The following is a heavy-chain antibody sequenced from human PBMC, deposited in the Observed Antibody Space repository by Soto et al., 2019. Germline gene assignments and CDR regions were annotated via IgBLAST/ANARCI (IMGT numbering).Heavy chain of an antibody. J-gene: IGHJ4*02. CDR3: GRGRSGELVIFY. D-gene: IGHD1-26*01. CDR2: ISPQTGGT. CDR1: GYTFTGYY. V-gene: IGHV1-2*02. Sequence: ASVKVSCKGSGYTFTGYYIHWVRQTPGQGPEWMGEISPQTGGTKYAQKYQGRVTMTRDTSITTVYMELSNLSPDDTAVYYCGRGRSGELVIFYWGQGTLVTVS.